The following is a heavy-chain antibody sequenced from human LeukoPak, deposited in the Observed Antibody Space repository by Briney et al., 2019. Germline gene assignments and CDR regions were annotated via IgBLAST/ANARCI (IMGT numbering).Heavy chain of an antibody. J-gene: IGHJ5*02. V-gene: IGHV1-18*01. D-gene: IGHD6-19*01. CDR2: ISAYNGNT. CDR1: GYTFTSYG. Sequence: AASVKVSCKASGYTFTSYGISWVRQAPGQGLEWMGWISAYNGNTNYAQKFQGWVTMTRDTSISTAYMELSRLRSDDTAVYYCARDSGSSGWRSNWFDPWGQGTLVTVSS. CDR3: ARDSGSSGWRSNWFDP.